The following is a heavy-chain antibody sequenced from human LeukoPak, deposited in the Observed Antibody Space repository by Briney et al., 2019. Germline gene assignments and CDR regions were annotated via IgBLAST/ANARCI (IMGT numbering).Heavy chain of an antibody. D-gene: IGHD3-3*01. V-gene: IGHV2-5*02. CDR2: IYWDDDK. J-gene: IGHJ6*03. CDR1: GFSLSTSGVG. CDR3: AHSVAISGVDPRYYYYYYMDV. Sequence: SGPTLVKPTQTLTLTCTFSGFSLSTSGVGVCWIRQPPGRALEWLALIYWDDDKRYSPSLKSRLTITKDTSKNQVVLTMTNMDPVDTATYYCAHSVAISGVDPRYYYYYYMDVWGEGTTVTVSS.